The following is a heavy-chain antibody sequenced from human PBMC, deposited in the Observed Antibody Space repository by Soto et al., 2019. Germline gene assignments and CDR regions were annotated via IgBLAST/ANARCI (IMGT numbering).Heavy chain of an antibody. Sequence: PGGSLRLSCVASGFSFDHYGMHWVRQAPGKGLAWVAGVSWNSGSKDYADSVKGRFSVSRDNAQNTLHLQMNSLRAEDTAFYYCAKDAVAGRFYYYYYMDVWGKGTTVTVSS. J-gene: IGHJ6*03. V-gene: IGHV3-9*01. CDR2: VSWNSGSK. CDR3: AKDAVAGRFYYYYYMDV. CDR1: GFSFDHYG. D-gene: IGHD6-19*01.